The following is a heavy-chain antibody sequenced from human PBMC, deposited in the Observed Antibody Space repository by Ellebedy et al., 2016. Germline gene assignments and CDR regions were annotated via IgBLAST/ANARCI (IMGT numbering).Heavy chain of an antibody. CDR3: ANSGYSYAWGH. D-gene: IGHD5-18*01. CDR2: TSPGGDT. CDR1: GFTFSSYA. Sequence: GESLKISCAASGFTFSSYAMHWVRQPPGRGPEWVSMTSPGGDTHYADSVRGRFTMSRDNSKNTLYLQMNSLAAEDTAVYFCANSGYSYAWGHWGQGTLVTVSS. V-gene: IGHV3-53*01. J-gene: IGHJ4*02.